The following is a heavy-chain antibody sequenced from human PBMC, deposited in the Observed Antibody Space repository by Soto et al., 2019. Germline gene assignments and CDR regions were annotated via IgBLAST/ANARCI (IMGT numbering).Heavy chain of an antibody. CDR2: IIPIFGTA. Sequence: QVQLVQSGAEVKKPGSSVNVSCKASGGTFSSYAISWVRQAPGQGLEWMGGIIPIFGTANYAQKFQGSVTITADESTSTAYMELSSLRSEDTAVYYCARNQVPAAIRVGDYGMDVWGQGTTVTVSS. CDR1: GGTFSSYA. D-gene: IGHD2-2*02. CDR3: ARNQVPAAIRVGDYGMDV. V-gene: IGHV1-69*01. J-gene: IGHJ6*02.